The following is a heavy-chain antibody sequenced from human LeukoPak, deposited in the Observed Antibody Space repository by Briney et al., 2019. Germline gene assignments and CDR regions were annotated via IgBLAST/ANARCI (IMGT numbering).Heavy chain of an antibody. CDR2: MNPNRGNT. CDR1: VYTFTSYD. D-gene: IGHD2/OR15-2a*01. V-gene: IGHV1-8*01. J-gene: IGHJ6*02. CDR3: ASFLKDSYYYGMDV. Sequence: AAVKVSCKASVYTFTSYDINCVRQTTGQGLEWMGWMNPNRGNTGYAQKFQGRVTMTRNTSISTAYMELSSLRSEDTAVYYCASFLKDSYYYGMDVWGQGTTVPVSS.